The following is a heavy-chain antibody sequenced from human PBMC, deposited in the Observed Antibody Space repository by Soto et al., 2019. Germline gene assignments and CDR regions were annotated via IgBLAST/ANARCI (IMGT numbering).Heavy chain of an antibody. CDR1: GFTFSSYA. J-gene: IGHJ6*03. D-gene: IGHD5-18*01. CDR2: ISGSGGST. V-gene: IGHV3-23*01. CDR3: AKDPAGWRGYSYAPPQVRTSYYYYYMDV. Sequence: GGSLRLSCAASGFTFSSYAMSWVRQAPGKGLEWVSAISGSGGSTYYADSVKGRFTISRDNSKNTLYLQMNSLRAEDTAVYYCAKDPAGWRGYSYAPPQVRTSYYYYYMDVGGKGTTVTVSS.